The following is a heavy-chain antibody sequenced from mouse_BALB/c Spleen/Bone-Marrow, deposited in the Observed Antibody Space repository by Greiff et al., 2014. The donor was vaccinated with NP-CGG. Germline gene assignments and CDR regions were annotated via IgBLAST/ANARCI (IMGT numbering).Heavy chain of an antibody. D-gene: IGHD2-14*01. CDR2: LNPYNDGS. Sequence: EMQGVESGPELVKPGASVKMSCKASGYTFTSSVMHWVKQKPGQGLEWIGYLNPYNDGSKYNEKFKGKATLTSDKSSSTAYMEPSSLTSEDSAVYYCAKGGNYRYDFDYWGQGTTLTVSS. J-gene: IGHJ2*01. CDR3: AKGGNYRYDFDY. CDR1: GYTFTSSV. V-gene: IGHV1-14*01.